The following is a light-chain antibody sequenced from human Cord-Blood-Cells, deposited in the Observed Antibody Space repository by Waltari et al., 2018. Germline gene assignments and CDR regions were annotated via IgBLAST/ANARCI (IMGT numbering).Light chain of an antibody. CDR3: QSYDSSLGGSV. CDR1: SSNIGAGYD. V-gene: IGLV1-40*01. Sequence: QSVLTQPPSVSGAPGQRVTISCTGSSSNIGAGYDVHWYQQLPGTAPKLLYYGNGNRPSGVPARLSGSKSGTSASLAITGLQAEDAAAYYCQSYDSSLGGSVFGGGTKLTVL. CDR2: GNG. J-gene: IGLJ3*02.